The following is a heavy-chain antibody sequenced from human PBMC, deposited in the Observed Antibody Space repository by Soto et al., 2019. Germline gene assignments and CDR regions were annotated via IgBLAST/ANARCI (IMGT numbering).Heavy chain of an antibody. CDR1: GYTFTNYG. D-gene: IGHD5-12*01. Sequence: GASVKVSCKASGYTFTNYGITWVRQAPGQGLEWMGWISAYNGNTKYAQKLQGTVTMTTDTSTSTAYMELSSLRSEDTAVYYCAGGTTILDYWGQGTLVTVSS. CDR2: ISAYNGNT. CDR3: AGGTTILDY. J-gene: IGHJ4*02. V-gene: IGHV1-18*01.